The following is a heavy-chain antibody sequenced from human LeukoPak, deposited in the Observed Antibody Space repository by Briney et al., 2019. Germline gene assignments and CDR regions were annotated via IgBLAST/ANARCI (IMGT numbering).Heavy chain of an antibody. CDR3: ARIEKDYVWGSYRLSAEEY. V-gene: IGHV4-31*03. D-gene: IGHD3-16*02. CDR1: GGSISGGGYY. CDR2: IYYSGST. J-gene: IGHJ4*02. Sequence: SQTLSLTCTVSGGSISGGGYYWSWIRQHPGKGLEWIGYIYYSGSTYYNPSLKSRVTISVDTSKNQFSLKLSSVTAADTAVYYCARIEKDYVWGSYRLSAEEYWGQGTLVTVSS.